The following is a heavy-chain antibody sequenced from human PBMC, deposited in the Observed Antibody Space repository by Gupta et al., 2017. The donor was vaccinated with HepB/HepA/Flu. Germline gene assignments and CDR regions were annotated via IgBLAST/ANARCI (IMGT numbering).Heavy chain of an antibody. CDR3: ARGFLMGSSRAVYMDV. J-gene: IGHJ6*03. CDR2: INEGSST. CDR1: GFTLRSYW. V-gene: IGHV3-74*01. D-gene: IGHD1-26*01. Sequence: EVQLVESGGGLVQPGVSLRLSCAASGFTLRSYWMHWVRQAPGKGLVWVSRINEGSSTNYADSVMGRFTISRDNAKNTLSLQMHSLRAEDTAVYYCARGFLMGSSRAVYMDVWGKGTTVTVSS.